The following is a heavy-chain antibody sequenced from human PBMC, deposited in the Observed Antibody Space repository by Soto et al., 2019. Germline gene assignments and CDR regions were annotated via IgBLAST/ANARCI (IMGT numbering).Heavy chain of an antibody. Sequence: SETLSLTCTVSGGSISSGGYYWSWIRQHPGKGLEWIGYIYYSGSTYYNPSLKSRVTISVDTSKNQFSLKLSSVTAADTAVYYCAGGKAARLNNWFDPWGQGTLVTVSS. CDR3: AGGKAARLNNWFDP. J-gene: IGHJ5*02. D-gene: IGHD6-6*01. CDR1: GGSISSGGYY. V-gene: IGHV4-31*03. CDR2: IYYSGST.